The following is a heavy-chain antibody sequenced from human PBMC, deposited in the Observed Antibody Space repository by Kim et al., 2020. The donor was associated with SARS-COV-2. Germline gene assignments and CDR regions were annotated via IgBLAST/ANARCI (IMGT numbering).Heavy chain of an antibody. V-gene: IGHV2-5*02. CDR2: IYWDDDK. Sequence: SGPTLVHPTQPLTLTCTFSGFSLHTGGVGVGWIRQPPGKALEWLALIYWDDDKRYSPSLKSRLTITKDTSKNQVVLTLTNLDPVDTATYYCAHSDGWGIDYCVQGTLVTVSS. CDR3: AHSDGWGIDY. CDR1: GFSLHTGGVG. D-gene: IGHD7-27*01. J-gene: IGHJ4*02.